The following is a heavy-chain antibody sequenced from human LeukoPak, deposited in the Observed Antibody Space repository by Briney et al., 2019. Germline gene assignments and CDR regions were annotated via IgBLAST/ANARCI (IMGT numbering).Heavy chain of an antibody. D-gene: IGHD3-22*01. V-gene: IGHV3-33*06. CDR3: AKYDNSGRAGGY. CDR1: GFTFSNYG. CDR2: RWYDGSNK. Sequence: GGSLRLSCAASGFTFSNYGMHWVRQAAAKGREGVAVRWYDGSNKYYADSVKGRFTISRDNSRNTLYLQMNSLRVEDTAMYYCAKYDNSGRAGGYWGQGTLVTVSS. J-gene: IGHJ4*02.